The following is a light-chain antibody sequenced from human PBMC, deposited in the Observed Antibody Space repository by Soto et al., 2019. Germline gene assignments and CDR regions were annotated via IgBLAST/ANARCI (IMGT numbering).Light chain of an antibody. CDR2: DAS. CDR3: QQRSNWPIT. J-gene: IGKJ5*01. Sequence: IGLQQSPGTLSLSPGESAPLSCRASQSVSSYLAWYQQKPGQAPRLLIYDASNRATGIPARFSGSGSGTDFTLTISSLEPEDFAVYYCQQRSNWPITFGQGSRLEIK. V-gene: IGKV3-11*01. CDR1: QSVSSY.